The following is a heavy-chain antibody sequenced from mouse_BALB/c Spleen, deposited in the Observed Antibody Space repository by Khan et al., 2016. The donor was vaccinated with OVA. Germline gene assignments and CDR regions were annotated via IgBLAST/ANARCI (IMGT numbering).Heavy chain of an antibody. CDR1: GYTFTSYW. V-gene: IGHV1-7*01. CDR3: ARDRIDY. J-gene: IGHJ2*01. Sequence: VQLLESGAELAKPGASVKMSCKASGYTFTSYWMHWIKQRPGQGLEWIGYINPTSGYTDYNQKFKDKATLTADKSSSTAYMQLNSLTSDDSAVYYGARDRIDYWGQGTTLTVSS. CDR2: INPTSGYT.